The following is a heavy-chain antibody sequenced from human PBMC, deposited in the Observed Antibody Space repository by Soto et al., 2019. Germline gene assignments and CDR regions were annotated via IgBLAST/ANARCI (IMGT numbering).Heavy chain of an antibody. Sequence: GGSLRLSCAASGFTFSSYAMHWVRQAPGKGLEWVAVISYDGSNKYYADSVKGRFTISRDNSKNTLYLQMNSLRSEDTAVYYCAFPLSHIVATSTDYWGQGTLVTVSS. D-gene: IGHD5-12*01. J-gene: IGHJ4*02. CDR3: AFPLSHIVATSTDY. CDR1: GFTFSSYA. V-gene: IGHV3-30-3*01. CDR2: ISYDGSNK.